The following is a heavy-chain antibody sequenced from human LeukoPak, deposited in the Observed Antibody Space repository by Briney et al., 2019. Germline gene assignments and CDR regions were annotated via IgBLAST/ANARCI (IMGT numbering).Heavy chain of an antibody. D-gene: IGHD5-24*01. CDR2: IYSGGST. Sequence: GGSLRLSCASSEFTVSSNYISWVRQAPGKGLEWVSVIYSGGSTYYADSVKGRFTISRDNSKNTLYLQMNSLRAEDTAVYYCARNRDGYKSLEFDYWGQGTLVTVSS. V-gene: IGHV3-53*01. CDR1: EFTVSSNY. J-gene: IGHJ4*02. CDR3: ARNRDGYKSLEFDY.